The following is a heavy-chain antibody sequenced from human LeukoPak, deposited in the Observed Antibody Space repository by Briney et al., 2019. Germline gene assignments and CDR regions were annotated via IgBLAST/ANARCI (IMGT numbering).Heavy chain of an antibody. V-gene: IGHV3-48*03. D-gene: IGHD5-18*01. CDR3: ARDKGYSYGREDY. CDR1: GFTFSSYE. CDR2: ISSSGSTI. Sequence: GGSARLSCAASGFTFSSYEMNWVRQAPGKGLEWVSYISSSGSTIYYADSVKGRFTISRDNAKNSLYLQMNSLRAEDTAVYYCARDKGYSYGREDYWGQGTLVTVSS. J-gene: IGHJ4*02.